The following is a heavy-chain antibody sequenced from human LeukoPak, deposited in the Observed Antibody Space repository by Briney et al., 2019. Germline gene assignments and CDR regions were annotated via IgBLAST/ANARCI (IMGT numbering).Heavy chain of an antibody. CDR2: ISSSSSYI. V-gene: IGHV3-21*01. CDR1: GFTFSSYS. Sequence: GGSLRLSCAASGFTFSSYSMNWVRQAPGKGLEWVSSISSSSSYIYYADSVKGRFTISRDNAKNSLYLQMNSLRAEDTAVYYCAREGRSGGGDIWGQGTMVTVSS. CDR3: AREGRSGGGDI. J-gene: IGHJ3*02. D-gene: IGHD3-10*01.